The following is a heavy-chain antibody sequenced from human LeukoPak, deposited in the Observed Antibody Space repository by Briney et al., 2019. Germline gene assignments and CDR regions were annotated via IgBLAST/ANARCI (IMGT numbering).Heavy chain of an antibody. D-gene: IGHD3-9*01. CDR2: INPNSGGT. CDR3: ARGTYDISTGYYKGSIQGY. V-gene: IGHV1-2*02. J-gene: IGHJ4*02. CDR1: GYTFTSYY. Sequence: ASVKVSCKASGYTFTSYYMHWVRQAAGQGLEWMGWINPNSGGTNYAQKFQGRVTMTRDTSISTAYMELSRLRSDDTAVYYCARGTYDISTGYYKGSIQGYWGQGTLVTVSS.